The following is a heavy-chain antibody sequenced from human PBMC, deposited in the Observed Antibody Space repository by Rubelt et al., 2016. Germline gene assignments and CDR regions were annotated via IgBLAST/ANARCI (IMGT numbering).Heavy chain of an antibody. D-gene: IGHD6-13*01. CDR2: IIPIVGTA. Sequence: QVQLVQSGAEVKKPGSSVKVSCKASGGTFRSYAIRWVRQAPGQGLEWMGGIIPIVGTATYAQKFQGRVTIIEDKSTSTSYMELSSLRSEDTAVYYCARRQQLGPFDYWGQGTLVTVSS. CDR1: GGTFRSYA. J-gene: IGHJ4*02. V-gene: IGHV1-69*06. CDR3: ARRQQLGPFDY.